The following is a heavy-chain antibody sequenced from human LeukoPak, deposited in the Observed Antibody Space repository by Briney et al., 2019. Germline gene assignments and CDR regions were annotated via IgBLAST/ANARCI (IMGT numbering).Heavy chain of an antibody. J-gene: IGHJ5*02. Sequence: ASVKVSCKVSGYTLTELSMHWVRQAPGKELEWMGGFDPEDGETIYAQKFQGRVTMTEDTSTDTAYMELSSLRSEDTAVYYCATVRRDFWSGYALFDPWGQGTLVTVSS. CDR3: ATVRRDFWSGYALFDP. CDR2: FDPEDGET. D-gene: IGHD3-3*01. V-gene: IGHV1-24*01. CDR1: GYTLTELS.